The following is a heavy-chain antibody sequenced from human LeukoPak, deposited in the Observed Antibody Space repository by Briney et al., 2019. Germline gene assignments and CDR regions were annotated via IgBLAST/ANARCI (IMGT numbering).Heavy chain of an antibody. V-gene: IGHV3-23*01. CDR3: ARAAALDH. CDR1: GFTFSTYA. J-gene: IGHJ4*02. CDR2: ISDSGART. D-gene: IGHD6-13*01. Sequence: GGSLRLSCAASGFTFSTYAMTWVRQAPGRGLEWISGISDSGARTSYTGSVEGRFTISRDNSENTLYLQMSSLRAEDTAVYYCARAAALDHWGQGTLVTVSS.